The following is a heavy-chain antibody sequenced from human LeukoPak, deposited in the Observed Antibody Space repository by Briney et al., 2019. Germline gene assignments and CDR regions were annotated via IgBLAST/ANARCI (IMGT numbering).Heavy chain of an antibody. CDR1: GFTFSSYA. CDR3: AKDPRTTGGYVDTAMVPDY. D-gene: IGHD5-18*01. CDR2: ISGSGGST. J-gene: IGHJ4*02. V-gene: IGHV3-23*01. Sequence: GGSLGLSCAASGFTFSSYAMSWVRQAPGKGLEWVSAISGSGGSTYYADSVKGRFTISRDNSKNTLYLQMNSPRAEDTAVYYCAKDPRTTGGYVDTAMVPDYWGQGTLVTVSS.